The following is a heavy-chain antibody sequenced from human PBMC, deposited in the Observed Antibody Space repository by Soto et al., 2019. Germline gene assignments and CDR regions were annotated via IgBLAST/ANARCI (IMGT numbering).Heavy chain of an antibody. V-gene: IGHV1-8*01. Sequence: QVQLVQSGAEVKKPGASVKVSCKASGYTFTSYDINWVRQATGQGLEWMGWMNPNSGNTGYAQKFQGRVTMTRNTSISTAYMELSSLRSEDTAVYYCAVVILKEYSSRVGPWGQGTLVTVSS. CDR1: GYTFTSYD. CDR2: MNPNSGNT. J-gene: IGHJ5*02. CDR3: AVVILKEYSSRVGP. D-gene: IGHD6-6*01.